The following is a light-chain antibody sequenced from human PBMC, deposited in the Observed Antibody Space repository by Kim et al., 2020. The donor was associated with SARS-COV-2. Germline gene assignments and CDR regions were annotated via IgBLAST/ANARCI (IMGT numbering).Light chain of an antibody. Sequence: VFPGQTATITCSGDKLGDKYVCWYQQKPGQSPVLVIHQDSKRPSGIPERFSASNSGNTATLTISGTQGMDEADYYCQAWDSHTLYVFGPGTKVTVL. CDR1: KLGDKY. J-gene: IGLJ1*01. CDR2: QDS. V-gene: IGLV3-1*01. CDR3: QAWDSHTLYV.